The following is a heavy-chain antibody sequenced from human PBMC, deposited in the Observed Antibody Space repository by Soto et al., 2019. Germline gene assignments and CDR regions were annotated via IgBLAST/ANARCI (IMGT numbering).Heavy chain of an antibody. CDR1: GFTVSSNY. Sequence: WGSRRLSCAASGFTVSSNYMSWVRQAPGKGLEWVSVIYSGVSTYYADSVKGRFTISRDNSKNTLYPQMNSLRAEDTAVYYCARDATNSCGLVYWGQGTLVTVS. CDR2: IYSGVST. CDR3: ARDATNSCGLVY. D-gene: IGHD5-18*01. J-gene: IGHJ4*02. V-gene: IGHV3-53*01.